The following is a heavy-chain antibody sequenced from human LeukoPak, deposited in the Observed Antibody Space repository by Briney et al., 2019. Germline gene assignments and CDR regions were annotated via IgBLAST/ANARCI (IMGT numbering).Heavy chain of an antibody. CDR2: IYTSGST. CDR1: GGSISSYY. V-gene: IGHV4-4*09. CDR3: ASLDSARYYTDV. J-gene: IGHJ6*03. D-gene: IGHD2-15*01. Sequence: PSETLSLTCTVSGGSISSYYWSWIRQPPGKGLEWIGYIYTSGSTNYNPSLKSRVTISVDTSKNQFSLKLSSVTAADTAVYYCASLDSARYYTDVWGKGTTVTVSS.